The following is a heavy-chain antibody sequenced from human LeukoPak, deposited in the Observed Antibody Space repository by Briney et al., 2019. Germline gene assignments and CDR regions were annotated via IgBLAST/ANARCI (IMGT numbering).Heavy chain of an antibody. D-gene: IGHD1-26*01. CDR1: GLTVSSNY. CDR2: IYSGGST. V-gene: IGHV3-53*01. Sequence: PGGSLRLSCAASGLTVSSNYMSWVRQAPGKGLEWVSVIYSGGSTYYADSVKGRFTTSRDNSKNTLYLQMNSLRAEDTAVYYCASRGRSYSYYFDYWGQGTLVTVSS. J-gene: IGHJ4*02. CDR3: ASRGRSYSYYFDY.